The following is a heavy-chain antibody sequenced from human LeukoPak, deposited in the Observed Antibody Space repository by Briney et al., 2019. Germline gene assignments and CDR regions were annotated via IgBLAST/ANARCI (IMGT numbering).Heavy chain of an antibody. CDR2: IYTSGST. CDR3: ARRDIAALGAFDI. D-gene: IGHD6-6*01. Sequence: SQTLSLTCTVSGGSISSGSYYWSWIRQPAGKGLEWIGRIYTSGSTNYNPSLKRRVTISVDTSKNQFSVKLSSVTAADTAVYYCARRDIAALGAFDIWGQGTMVTVFS. CDR1: GGSISSGSYY. J-gene: IGHJ3*02. V-gene: IGHV4-61*02.